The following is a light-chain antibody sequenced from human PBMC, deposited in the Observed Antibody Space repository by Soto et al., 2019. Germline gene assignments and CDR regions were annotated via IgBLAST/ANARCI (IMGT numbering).Light chain of an antibody. CDR3: QQYDNYPYT. CDR2: KAS. CDR1: QSISSW. Sequence: DIQMTQSPSTLSASVGDRVTITCRASQSISSWLAWYQQKPGKAPKLLIYKASSLESGVPSRFSGSGSAAEFTLTISSLQPDDFETYYCQQYDNYPYTFGQGTKLEIK. V-gene: IGKV1-5*03. J-gene: IGKJ2*01.